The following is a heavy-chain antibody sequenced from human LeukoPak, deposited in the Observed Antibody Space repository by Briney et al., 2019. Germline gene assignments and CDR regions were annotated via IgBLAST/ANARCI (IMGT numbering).Heavy chain of an antibody. CDR1: GFTFNRCA. D-gene: IGHD3-22*01. CDR2: IWYDGSNK. V-gene: IGHV3-30*02. Sequence: GGSLRLSCAASGFTFNRCAMHGVRQAPGKGLEWVAFIWYDGSNKYYADSVKGRFTVSRDNSKNTLYLQMNSLRAEDTAVYYCAKDERGYYDSSGFFGAIDYWGQGSLVSVSP. CDR3: AKDERGYYDSSGFFGAIDY. J-gene: IGHJ4*02.